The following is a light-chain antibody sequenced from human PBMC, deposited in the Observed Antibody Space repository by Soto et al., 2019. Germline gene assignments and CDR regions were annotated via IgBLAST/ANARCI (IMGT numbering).Light chain of an antibody. CDR3: QQYDTTPSPT. V-gene: IGKV4-1*01. CDR1: QRVLYSSNNKNY. J-gene: IGKJ4*01. CDR2: WAS. Sequence: DIVMTQSPDSLAVSLGERATINCKSSQRVLYSSNNKNYLAWYQQKPGQPPRLLIYWASTRESGVPDRFSGSGSETDFTLTISSLQAEDVAVYHCQQYDTTPSPTFGGGTKVEIK.